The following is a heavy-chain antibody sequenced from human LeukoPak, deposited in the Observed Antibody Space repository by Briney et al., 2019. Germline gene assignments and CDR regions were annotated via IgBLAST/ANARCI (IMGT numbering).Heavy chain of an antibody. CDR3: ARRGYCSSTSCPYDLYYCYGMDV. J-gene: IGHJ6*04. D-gene: IGHD2-2*01. V-gene: IGHV1-2*02. Sequence: ASVKVSCKASGYTFTGYYMHWVRQAPGQGLEWMGWINPNSGGTNYAQKFQGRVTMTRDTSISTAYMELRSLRSDDTAVYYCARRGYCSSTSCPYDLYYCYGMDVWGKGTTVTVSS. CDR1: GYTFTGYY. CDR2: INPNSGGT.